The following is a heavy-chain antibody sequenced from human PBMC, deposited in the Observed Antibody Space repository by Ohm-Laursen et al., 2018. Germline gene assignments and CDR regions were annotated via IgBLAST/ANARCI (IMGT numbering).Heavy chain of an antibody. V-gene: IGHV3-9*01. D-gene: IGHD3-3*01. J-gene: IGHJ3*02. CDR2: ISWNSGSI. CDR1: GFTFDDYA. Sequence: SLRLSCAAFGFTFDDYAMHWVRQAPGKGLEWVSGISWNSGSIGYADSVKGRFTISRDNAKNSLYLQMNSLRAEDTALYYCAKDTASYDLPLGPDAFDIWGQGTMVTVSS. CDR3: AKDTASYDLPLGPDAFDI.